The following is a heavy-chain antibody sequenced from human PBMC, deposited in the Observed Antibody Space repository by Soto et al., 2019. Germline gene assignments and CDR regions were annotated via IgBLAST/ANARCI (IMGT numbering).Heavy chain of an antibody. CDR1: GFTFSSFT. J-gene: IGHJ4*02. D-gene: IGHD1-26*01. Sequence: PGGSLRLSCAASGFTFSSFTMSWVRQAPGKGLEWVSGTSNTGATSSYADSVKGRFTISRDNTKNTLYLQMSSLRAEDTAIYYCAKDRVGGTYPYYFDYWGQGSVVTVSS. CDR2: TSNTGATS. CDR3: AKDRVGGTYPYYFDY. V-gene: IGHV3-23*01.